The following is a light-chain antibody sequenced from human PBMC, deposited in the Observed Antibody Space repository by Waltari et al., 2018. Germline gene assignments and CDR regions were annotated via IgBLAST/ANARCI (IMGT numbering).Light chain of an antibody. V-gene: IGLV2-8*01. J-gene: IGLJ1*01. Sequence: QSALTQPPSASGSPGQSVTISCTGTSSDVGAYNFVSWYQQHPGNAPKLMIYDVSKRPSGVPDRFSVSKSGNTASLTVAGLQAGDEADYYSSSCAGSNNVFGTGTKVTVL. CDR2: DVS. CDR1: SSDVGAYNF. CDR3: SSCAGSNNV.